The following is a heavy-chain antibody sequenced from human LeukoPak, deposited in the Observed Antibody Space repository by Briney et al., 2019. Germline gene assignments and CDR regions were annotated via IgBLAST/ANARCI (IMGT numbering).Heavy chain of an antibody. CDR3: ARDLVVGY. V-gene: IGHV3-66*01. CDR2: IYSGGST. CDR1: GFTFDDHA. Sequence: GGSLRLSCVASGFTFDDHAMHWVRQAPGKGLEWVSVIYSGGSTYYADSVKGRFTISRDNSKNTLYLQMNSLRAEDTAVYYCARDLVVGYWGQGTLVTVSS. J-gene: IGHJ4*02.